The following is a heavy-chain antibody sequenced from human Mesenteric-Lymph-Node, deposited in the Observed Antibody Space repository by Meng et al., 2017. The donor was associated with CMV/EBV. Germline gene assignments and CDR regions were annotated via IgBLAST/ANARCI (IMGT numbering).Heavy chain of an antibody. CDR3: ANLGHCSSTSCY. V-gene: IGHV3-7*01. Sequence: GGSLRLSCAASGFTFSSYSMNWVRQAPGKGLEWVANIKQDGSEKYYVDSVKGRFTISRDNAKNSLYLQMNSLRAEDTAVYYCANLGHCSSTSCYWGQGTLVTVSS. CDR2: IKQDGSEK. J-gene: IGHJ4*02. CDR1: GFTFSSYS. D-gene: IGHD2-2*01.